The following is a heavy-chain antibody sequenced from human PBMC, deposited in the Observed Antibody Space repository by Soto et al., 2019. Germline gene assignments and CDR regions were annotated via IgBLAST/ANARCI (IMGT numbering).Heavy chain of an antibody. V-gene: IGHV2-5*01. Sequence: SGPTLVNPTQTLTLTCTFSGFSLSSIGVAVGWIRQPPGKALEWLALLYWNDDRRYSPSLKSRLTITKDTSKNQVVLTMTNMDPADTATYYCAHSASVPCCYYFDSWGQRTLVTVSS. CDR2: LYWNDDR. D-gene: IGHD1-26*01. CDR3: AHSASVPCCYYFDS. J-gene: IGHJ4*02. CDR1: GFSLSSIGVA.